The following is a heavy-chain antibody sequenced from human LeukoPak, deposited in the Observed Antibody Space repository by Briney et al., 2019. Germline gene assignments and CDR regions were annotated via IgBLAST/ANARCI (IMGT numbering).Heavy chain of an antibody. Sequence: ASVKVSCEVSGYTLTELSMHWVRQAPGKGLEWMGGFDPEDGETIYAQKFQGRVTMTEDTSTDTAYMELSSLRSEDTAVYYCATTLGYCSSTSCHNWFDPWGQGTLVTVSS. J-gene: IGHJ5*02. D-gene: IGHD2-2*01. CDR3: ATTLGYCSSTSCHNWFDP. V-gene: IGHV1-24*01. CDR2: FDPEDGET. CDR1: GYTLTELS.